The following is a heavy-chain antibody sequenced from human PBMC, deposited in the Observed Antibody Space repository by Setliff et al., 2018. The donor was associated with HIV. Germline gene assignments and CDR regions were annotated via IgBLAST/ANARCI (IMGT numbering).Heavy chain of an antibody. J-gene: IGHJ6*02. CDR1: GGSISSSSYY. Sequence: PSETLSLTCTVSGGSISSSSYYWDWIRQPPGKSLEWVGSIFYTGGSTKFNPSLGGRASLSVDKSNNQVSLKLTSVTAADTAIYYCARDPNYMDVWGQGTTVTVSS. CDR2: IFYTGGST. CDR3: ARDPNYMDV. V-gene: IGHV4-39*07.